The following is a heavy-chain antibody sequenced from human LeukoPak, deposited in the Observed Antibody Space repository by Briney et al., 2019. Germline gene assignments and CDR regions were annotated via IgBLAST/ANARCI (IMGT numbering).Heavy chain of an antibody. D-gene: IGHD3-22*01. V-gene: IGHV1-69*13. CDR3: ARELPPNPNPNPNPHRLRYYYDSSAYNWFDP. CDR1: GGTFISYA. Sequence: SVKVSCKASGGTFISYAISWVRQAPGQGLEWMGGIIPIFGTANYAQKFQGRVTITADESTSTAYMELSSLRPEDTAVYYCARELPPNPNPNPNPHRLRYYYDSSAYNWFDPWGQGTLVTVSS. J-gene: IGHJ5*02. CDR2: IIPIFGTA.